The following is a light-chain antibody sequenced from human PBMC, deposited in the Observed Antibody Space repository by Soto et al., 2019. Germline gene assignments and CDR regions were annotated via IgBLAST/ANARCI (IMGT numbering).Light chain of an antibody. Sequence: EVVLTQSPGTLSLSPGERATLSCRARQGVSSSTYLAWYQQKPGQAPRLLIYGASSRATGIPDRFSGSGSGTDFTLTISRLEPEDFAVYYCQQYGSSPRTFGQGTKVDIK. CDR2: GAS. V-gene: IGKV3-20*01. CDR1: QGVSSSTY. CDR3: QQYGSSPRT. J-gene: IGKJ1*01.